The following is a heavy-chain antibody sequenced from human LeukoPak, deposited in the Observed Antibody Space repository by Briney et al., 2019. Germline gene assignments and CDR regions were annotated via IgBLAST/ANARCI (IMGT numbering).Heavy chain of an antibody. CDR2: ISSSSSYT. V-gene: IGHV3-11*06. CDR3: ARDGYHQRDY. CDR1: GFTFSDYY. Sequence: GGSLRLSCAASGFTFSDYYMSWIRQAPGKGLEWVSYISSSSSYTNYADSVKGRFTISRDNAKNSLYLQMNSLRDEDTAVYYCARDGYHQRDYWGQGTLVTVSS. D-gene: IGHD1-14*01. J-gene: IGHJ4*02.